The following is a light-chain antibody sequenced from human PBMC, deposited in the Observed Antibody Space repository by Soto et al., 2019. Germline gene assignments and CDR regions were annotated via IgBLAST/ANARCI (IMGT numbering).Light chain of an antibody. CDR3: CGYTGFHSI. Sequence: QSALAQARSVSGSPGPSVTISCTGTSTDVGKYKFVSWYQHQSGKAPKLLIYDVSKRPSGVPDRFSGSKSGNTASLTIAGLQADDEADYYCCGYTGFHSIFGGGTKVTVL. J-gene: IGLJ2*01. CDR1: STDVGKYKF. V-gene: IGLV2-11*01. CDR2: DVS.